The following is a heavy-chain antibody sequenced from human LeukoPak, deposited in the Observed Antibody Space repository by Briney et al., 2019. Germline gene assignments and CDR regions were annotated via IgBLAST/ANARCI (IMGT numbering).Heavy chain of an antibody. CDR1: GFIFSDYD. CDR3: ARGAASGGYDY. V-gene: IGHV3-64*01. D-gene: IGHD3-10*01. CDR2: ITSNGGRT. J-gene: IGHJ4*02. Sequence: GGSLRLSCADSGFIFSDYDVHWVRQAPGKGLEFVSAITSNGGRTFYANSVKGRFTISRDNSKNALYLQMDSLRADDMAVYYCARGAASGGYDYWGQGALVTVSS.